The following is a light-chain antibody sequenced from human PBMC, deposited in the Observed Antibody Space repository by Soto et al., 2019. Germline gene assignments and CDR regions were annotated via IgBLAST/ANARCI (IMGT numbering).Light chain of an antibody. CDR1: QTITTW. V-gene: IGKV1-5*03. J-gene: IGKJ1*01. CDR2: RAS. CDR3: QQYSSFST. Sequence: DIQMTQSPSPLSASVGDRVTITCRASQTITTWLAWYQQKPGKAPKLLIYRASSFESGVPSRFSGSGSGTEFALTISSLQPDDFATYYCQQYSSFSTFGQGTKVDIK.